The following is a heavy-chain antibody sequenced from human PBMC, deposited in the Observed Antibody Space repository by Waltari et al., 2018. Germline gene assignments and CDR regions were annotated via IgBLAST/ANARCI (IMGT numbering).Heavy chain of an antibody. CDR2: IYYSGST. V-gene: IGHV4-59*01. D-gene: IGHD6-13*01. CDR3: ARDSGSSWSDYFDY. Sequence: QVQLQESGPGLVKPSETLSLTCTVSGGSISSYYWSWIRQPPGKGLEWIGYIYYSGSTNYNPSLKSRVTISVDTSKNLFSLKLSSVTAADTAVYYCARDSGSSWSDYFDYWGQGTLVTVSS. CDR1: GGSISSYY. J-gene: IGHJ4*02.